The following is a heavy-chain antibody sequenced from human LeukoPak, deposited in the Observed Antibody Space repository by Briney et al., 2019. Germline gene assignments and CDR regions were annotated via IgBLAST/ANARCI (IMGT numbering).Heavy chain of an antibody. V-gene: IGHV3-7*01. CDR1: GFTFSTYW. CDR2: IKQDGSEK. J-gene: IGHJ4*02. CDR3: ARGGTTVTARDYFDY. D-gene: IGHD4-11*01. Sequence: GGSLRLSCAASGFTFSTYWMSWVRQAAGKGLEWVANIKQDGSEKNYVDSVLGRFTISRDNAENSLYLQMNSLRAEDTAVYYCARGGTTVTARDYFDYWGQGTLVTVS.